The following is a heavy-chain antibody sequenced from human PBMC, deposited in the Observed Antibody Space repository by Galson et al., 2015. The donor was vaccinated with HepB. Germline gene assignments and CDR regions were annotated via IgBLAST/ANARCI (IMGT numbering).Heavy chain of an antibody. V-gene: IGHV3-33*01. Sequence: SLRLSCATSGFVFKKFGMHWVRQAPGKGLEWLAVMWHDGKWKQYSESMEGRFTISKDKSGNTIFLQLDSLRVEDTGIYYCARDPGKDEAIDYWGQGTLVTV. J-gene: IGHJ4*02. D-gene: IGHD3-10*01. CDR3: ARDPGKDEAIDY. CDR2: MWHDGKWK. CDR1: GFVFKKFG.